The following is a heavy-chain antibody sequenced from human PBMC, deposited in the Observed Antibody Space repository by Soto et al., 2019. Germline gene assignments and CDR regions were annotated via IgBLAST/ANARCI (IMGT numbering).Heavy chain of an antibody. Sequence: GASVKVSCKASGGSFTYTLSWVRQAPGQGLEWMGGIIPIFGTANYAQKFQGRVTITADESTKTAYMELSTLRSEDTAVYYCARLHSHGTYGMDVWGQGTTFTVSS. J-gene: IGHJ6*02. CDR2: IIPIFGTA. CDR1: GGSFTYT. D-gene: IGHD5-18*01. V-gene: IGHV1-69*13. CDR3: ARLHSHGTYGMDV.